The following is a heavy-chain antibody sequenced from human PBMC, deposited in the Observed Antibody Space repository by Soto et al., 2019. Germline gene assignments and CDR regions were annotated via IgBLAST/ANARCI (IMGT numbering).Heavy chain of an antibody. CDR1: GGSISSSNW. Sequence: QVQLQESSPGLVKPSGTLSLTSAVSGGSISSSNWWSWVRQPLGKGLEWIGEIYHSGSTNYNPSLKSRVTISVDKSKNQFSLKLSSVTAADTDVYYSARGGSGSYPLDYWGQGTLVTVSS. V-gene: IGHV4-4*02. J-gene: IGHJ4*02. CDR2: IYHSGST. D-gene: IGHD1-26*01. CDR3: ARGGSGSYPLDY.